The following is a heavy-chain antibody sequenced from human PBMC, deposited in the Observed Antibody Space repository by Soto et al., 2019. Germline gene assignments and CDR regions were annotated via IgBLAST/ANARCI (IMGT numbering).Heavy chain of an antibody. CDR2: IKQDGSET. Sequence: GGSLRLSCAASGFTFSSYWMSWVRQAPGKGLEWVANIKQDGSETYYVDSLKDRFSISRDNAKNSLYLQMNSLRAEDTAVYYCASGRYTSGWYPDYFDYWGQGTPVTVS. D-gene: IGHD6-19*01. V-gene: IGHV3-7*03. CDR1: GFTFSSYW. J-gene: IGHJ4*02. CDR3: ASGRYTSGWYPDYFDY.